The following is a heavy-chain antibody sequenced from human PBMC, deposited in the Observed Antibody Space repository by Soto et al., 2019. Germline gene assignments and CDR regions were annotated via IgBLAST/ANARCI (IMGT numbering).Heavy chain of an antibody. D-gene: IGHD6-13*01. Sequence: QVQLQESGPGLVKPSETLSLTCTVSGDSISSYYWSWIRQPPGKGLEWIGYIYYSGSTNYNPSLKSRVTISVDTSKNQFSLKLSSVTAADTAVYYCARGYRGSSWFPYYFDYWGQGTLVTVSS. J-gene: IGHJ4*02. CDR2: IYYSGST. V-gene: IGHV4-59*01. CDR3: ARGYRGSSWFPYYFDY. CDR1: GDSISSYY.